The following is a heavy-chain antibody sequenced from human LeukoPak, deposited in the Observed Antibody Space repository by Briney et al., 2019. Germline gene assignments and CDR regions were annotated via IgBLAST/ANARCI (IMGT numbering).Heavy chain of an antibody. CDR2: INPNSGGT. D-gene: IGHD3-22*01. CDR3: ARGGDYYYSTVLPDAFDI. V-gene: IGHV1-2*02. J-gene: IGHJ3*02. CDR1: GYTFTGYY. Sequence: ASVKVSCKASGYTFTGYYMHWVRQAPGQGLEWMGWINPNSGGTNYAQKFQGRVTMTRDTSISTAYMELSRLRSDDTAVYYCARGGDYYYSTVLPDAFDIWGQGTMVTVSS.